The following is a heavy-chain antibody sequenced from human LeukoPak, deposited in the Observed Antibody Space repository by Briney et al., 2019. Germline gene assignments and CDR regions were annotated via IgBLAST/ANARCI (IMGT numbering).Heavy chain of an antibody. CDR1: GFTFDDYG. CDR2: INWNGGST. Sequence: GGSLRLSCAASGFTFDDYGMSWVRQAPGKGLEWVSGINWNGGSTGYADSVKGRFTISRDNAKNSLYLQMNSLRAEDTALYYCARDHQASYYYGSRNPPWFDPWGQGTLVTVSS. D-gene: IGHD3-10*01. V-gene: IGHV3-20*04. CDR3: ARDHQASYYYGSRNPPWFDP. J-gene: IGHJ5*02.